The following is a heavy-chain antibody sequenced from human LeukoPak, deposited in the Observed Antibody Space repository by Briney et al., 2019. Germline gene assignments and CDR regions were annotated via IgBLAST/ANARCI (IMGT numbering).Heavy chain of an antibody. CDR3: AKVEYYYDSSGYYYFDY. Sequence: PGGSLRLSCAASGFTFSNYAMRWVRQAPGKGLEWVSAISGSGGSTYYADSVKGRFTISRDNSKNTLYLQMNSLRAEDTAVYYCAKVEYYYDSSGYYYFDYWGQGTLVTVSS. CDR1: GFTFSNYA. V-gene: IGHV3-23*01. J-gene: IGHJ4*02. CDR2: ISGSGGST. D-gene: IGHD3-22*01.